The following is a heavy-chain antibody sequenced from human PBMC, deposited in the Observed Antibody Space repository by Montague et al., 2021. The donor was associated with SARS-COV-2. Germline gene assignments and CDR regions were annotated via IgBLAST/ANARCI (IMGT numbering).Heavy chain of an antibody. D-gene: IGHD2-21*01. CDR1: GGSISSGGYY. J-gene: IGHJ3*02. CDR2: IYYSGST. CDR3: ARAFVVVIAIDAFDI. V-gene: IGHV4-31*03. Sequence: TLSLTCTVSGGSISSGGYYWSWIRQHPGEGLEWIGYIYYSGSTYYSPSLKSRVTISVDTSKNQFSLKLSSVTAADTAVYYCARAFVVVIAIDAFDIWGQGTMVTVSS.